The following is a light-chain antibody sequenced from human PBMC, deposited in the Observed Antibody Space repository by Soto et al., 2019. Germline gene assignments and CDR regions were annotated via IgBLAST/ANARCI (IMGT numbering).Light chain of an antibody. V-gene: IGLV2-14*01. CDR1: ISDVGNYKY. Sequence: QSVLTQPASVSGSRGQSITISCTGTISDVGNYKYVSWYQQHPGKAPKLMIYEVSNRPSGVSNRFSGSKSGNTASLTISGLQAEDEADYYCSSFTSSSTTVDVIFGGGTKLTVL. J-gene: IGLJ2*01. CDR3: SSFTSSSTTVDVI. CDR2: EVS.